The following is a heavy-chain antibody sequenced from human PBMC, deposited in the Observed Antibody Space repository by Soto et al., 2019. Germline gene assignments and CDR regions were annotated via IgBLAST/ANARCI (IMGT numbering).Heavy chain of an antibody. Sequence: QLVETGGGVVPPGASLRLSCAASGFTFSTFGKLWVRQTPGKGLGWVAVISYDGNNKVYADSVKGRFTISRDNFKNTVDLVMNTLKVDDTAVYYCAKDLQAYGDYDYYCYGLDVWGQGATVSVSS. V-gene: IGHV3-30*18. CDR2: ISYDGNNK. CDR1: GFTFSTFG. D-gene: IGHD4-17*01. CDR3: AKDLQAYGDYDYYCYGLDV. J-gene: IGHJ6*02.